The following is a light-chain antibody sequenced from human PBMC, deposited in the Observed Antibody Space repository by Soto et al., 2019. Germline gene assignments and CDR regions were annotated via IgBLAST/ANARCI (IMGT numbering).Light chain of an antibody. J-gene: IGLJ1*01. V-gene: IGLV2-14*01. CDR3: SSYTSSSTLRYG. CDR1: SGEVGDYNY. CDR2: DVS. Sequence: QSVLTQPASVSGSPGQSITISCTGTSGEVGDYNYVSWYQQHPGKAPKLMISDVSDRPSGVSNRFSGSKSGNTASLTFSGLQSEDEADYYCSSYTSSSTLRYGFGTGTKVTVL.